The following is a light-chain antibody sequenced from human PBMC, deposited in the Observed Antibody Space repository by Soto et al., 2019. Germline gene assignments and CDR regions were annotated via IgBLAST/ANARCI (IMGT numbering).Light chain of an antibody. CDR2: DAS. J-gene: IGKJ1*01. Sequence: ETVMTQSPATLSVSPGEGATLSCRASQSVSSYLAWYQQKPGQAPRLLIYDASNRATGIPARFSGSGSGTDFTLTISSLEPEDFAVYYCQQRSNWPPWTFGQGTKVDIK. V-gene: IGKV3-11*01. CDR1: QSVSSY. CDR3: QQRSNWPPWT.